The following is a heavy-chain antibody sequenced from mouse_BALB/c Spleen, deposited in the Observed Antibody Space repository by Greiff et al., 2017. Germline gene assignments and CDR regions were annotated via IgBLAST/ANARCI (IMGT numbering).Heavy chain of an antibody. D-gene: IGHD4-1*01. J-gene: IGHJ3*01. Sequence: VQLQQSGAELVRSGASVKLSCTASGFNIKDYYMHWVKQRPEQGLEWIGWIDPENGDTEYAPKFQGKATMTADTSSNTAYLQLSSLTSEDTAVYYCNAWDEGFAYWGQGTLVTVSA. CDR1: GFNIKDYY. CDR2: IDPENGDT. CDR3: NAWDEGFAY. V-gene: IGHV14-4*02.